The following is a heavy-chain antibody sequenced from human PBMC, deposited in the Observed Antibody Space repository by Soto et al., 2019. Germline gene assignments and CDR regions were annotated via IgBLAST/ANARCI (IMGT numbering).Heavy chain of an antibody. J-gene: IGHJ4*02. V-gene: IGHV1-69*13. CDR1: RDTFSSYS. D-gene: IGHD5-12*01. CDR3: AAGGRDGYIK. Sequence: SVKVSCKASRDTFSSYSITWVRQAPGQGLEWMGGIIPILGSTKYAQKFQGRVTMTADESTSTAYMELSSLRSEDRAVYYCAAGGRDGYIKWGQGTQVTVSS. CDR2: IIPILGST.